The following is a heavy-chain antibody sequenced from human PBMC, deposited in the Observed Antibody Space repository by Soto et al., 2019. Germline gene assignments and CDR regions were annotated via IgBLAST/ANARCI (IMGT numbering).Heavy chain of an antibody. V-gene: IGHV3-23*01. CDR1: GFTFSSYA. D-gene: IGHD5-12*01. CDR2: ISGSGGST. J-gene: IGHJ4*02. Sequence: EVQLLESGGGLVQPGGSLRLSGAAFGFTFSSYAMSWIRQAPGKGLEWVSAISGSGGSTYYADSVKGRFTISRDNSKNTLYLQMNSLRAEDTAVYYCAKGGPASGYDRSDYWGQGTLVTVSS. CDR3: AKGGPASGYDRSDY.